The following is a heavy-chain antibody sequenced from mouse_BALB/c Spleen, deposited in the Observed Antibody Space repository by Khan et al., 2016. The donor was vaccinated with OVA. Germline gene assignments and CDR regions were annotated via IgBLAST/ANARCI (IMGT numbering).Heavy chain of an antibody. CDR1: GYAFNNYM. CDR3: ARGGYGSLAY. Sequence: QVQLKQSGIELVRPGTSVKVSCKASGYAFNNYMIEWVKQRPGQGLEWIGVINPGSGGTNYNEKFKGKATLTADKSSNTAYMQLSSLTSDDSAFYFCARGGYGSLAYWGQGTLVTVSA. J-gene: IGHJ3*01. V-gene: IGHV1-54*01. CDR2: INPGSGGT. D-gene: IGHD1-1*01.